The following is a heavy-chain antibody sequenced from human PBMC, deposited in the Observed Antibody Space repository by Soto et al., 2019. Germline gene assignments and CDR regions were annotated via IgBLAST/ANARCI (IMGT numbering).Heavy chain of an antibody. V-gene: IGHV4-39*01. CDR2: IYYSGST. J-gene: IGHJ2*01. D-gene: IGHD6-6*01. CDR1: GGSISSSSYY. Sequence: QLQLQESGPGLVKPSETLSLTCTVSGGSISSSSYYWGWIRQPPGKGLEWIGSIYYSGSTYYKPSRKSRVTISVDTSKNQFSLKLSSVTAADTAVYYCAGNILAARWDWYFDLWGRGTLVTVSS. CDR3: AGNILAARWDWYFDL.